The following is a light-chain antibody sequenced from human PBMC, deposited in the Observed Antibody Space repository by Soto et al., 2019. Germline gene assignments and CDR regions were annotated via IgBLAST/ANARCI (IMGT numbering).Light chain of an antibody. CDR1: QSVSSSY. CDR3: QQYNNWPQT. Sequence: EIVLTQSPGTLSLSPGERATLSCRASQSVSSSYLAWYQQKPGQAPRLLIYGASSRATGIPDRFSGSGSGTDFTLTISRLEPEDFAEYHCQQYNNWPQTFGQGTKV. J-gene: IGKJ1*01. V-gene: IGKV3-20*01. CDR2: GAS.